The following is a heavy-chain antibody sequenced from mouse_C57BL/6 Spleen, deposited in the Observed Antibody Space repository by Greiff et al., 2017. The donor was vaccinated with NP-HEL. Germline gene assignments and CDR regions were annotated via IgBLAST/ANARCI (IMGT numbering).Heavy chain of an antibody. J-gene: IGHJ1*03. Sequence: QVQLKESGAELVKPGASVKISCKASGYAFSSYWMNWVKQRPGKGLEWIGQIYPGDGDTNYNGKFKGKATLTADKSSSTAYMQLSSLTSEDSAVDFCARSGSSHWYFDVWGTGTTVTVSS. D-gene: IGHD1-1*01. CDR1: GYAFSSYW. CDR3: ARSGSSHWYFDV. V-gene: IGHV1-80*01. CDR2: IYPGDGDT.